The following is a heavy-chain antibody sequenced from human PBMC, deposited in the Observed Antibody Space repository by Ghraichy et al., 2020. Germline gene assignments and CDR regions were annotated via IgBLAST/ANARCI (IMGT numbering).Heavy chain of an antibody. Sequence: SETLSLTCDVSGASIRRDWWSWVRQPPGKGLEWIAEIYYSGATNFNPSLRSRVAISMDTSNSRLFLQLTSVTAADTAVYYCVGHCFGDDCRGFEIWVGGTPGTVSS. CDR3: VGHCFGDDCRGFEI. CDR1: GASIRRDW. D-gene: IGHD2-21*01. V-gene: IGHV4-4*02. CDR2: IYYSGAT. J-gene: IGHJ2*01.